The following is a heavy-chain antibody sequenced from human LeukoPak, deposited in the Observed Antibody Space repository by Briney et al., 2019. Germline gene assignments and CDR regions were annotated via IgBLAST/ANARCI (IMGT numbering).Heavy chain of an antibody. V-gene: IGHV3-21*01. CDR3: ARDYTGYSSGCYDY. Sequence: GGSLRLSCAASGFTFSSYSMNWVRQAPGKGLEWVSSISSSSSYIYYADSVKGRFTISRDNGKNSLYLQMNSLRAEDTAVYYCARDYTGYSSGCYDYWGQGTLVTVSS. CDR2: ISSSSSYI. CDR1: GFTFSSYS. D-gene: IGHD6-19*01. J-gene: IGHJ4*02.